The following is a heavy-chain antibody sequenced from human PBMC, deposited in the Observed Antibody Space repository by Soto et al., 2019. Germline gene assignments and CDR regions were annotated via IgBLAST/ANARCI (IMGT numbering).Heavy chain of an antibody. CDR3: SRRLGQDWFDP. CDR1: GYSYTSYW. V-gene: IGHV5-51*01. Sequence: PGESLKISCKGSGYSYTSYWIGWVRQMPGKVLEWMGIIWPRDCDTRYSSSFQGQVTISADRCISGGYLQRDSLQASDTGMHYCSRRLGQDWFDPWGQGTLVTVSS. D-gene: IGHD7-27*01. CDR2: IWPRDCDT. J-gene: IGHJ5*02.